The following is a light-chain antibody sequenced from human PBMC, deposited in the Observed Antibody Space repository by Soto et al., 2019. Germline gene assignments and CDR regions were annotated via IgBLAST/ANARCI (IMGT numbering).Light chain of an antibody. CDR1: QSVLYSSNNKNY. CDR3: QQYYSTPLT. CDR2: WAS. Sequence: DIVMTQSPDSLAVSLGERATINCKSSQSVLYSSNNKNYLAWYQQKPGQPPKLLIYWASTRESGVPDRVSGSGSGTDFTLTISSLQAEAVAVYYCQQYYSTPLTFGGGTHVESK. J-gene: IGKJ4*01. V-gene: IGKV4-1*01.